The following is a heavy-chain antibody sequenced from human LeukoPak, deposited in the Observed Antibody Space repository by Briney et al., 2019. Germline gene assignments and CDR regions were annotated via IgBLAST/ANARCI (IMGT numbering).Heavy chain of an antibody. CDR1: GFTFSSYW. D-gene: IGHD3-3*01. CDR3: ARAPATYYDFWSGSDYYMDV. CDR2: INSDGSST. V-gene: IGHV3-74*01. J-gene: IGHJ6*03. Sequence: GGSLRLSCTASGFTFSSYWMHWVRQAPGKGLVWVSRINSDGSSTSYADSVKGRFTISRDNAKNTLYLQMNSLRAEDTAVYYCARAPATYYDFWSGSDYYMDVWGKGTTVTVSS.